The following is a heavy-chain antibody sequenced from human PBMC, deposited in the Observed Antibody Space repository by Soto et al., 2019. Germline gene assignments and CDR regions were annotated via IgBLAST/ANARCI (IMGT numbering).Heavy chain of an antibody. V-gene: IGHV1-18*01. CDR3: VRRWLETGPFDY. J-gene: IGHJ4*02. CDR1: GYTFSNFC. CDR2: ISAYSGNT. D-gene: IGHD6-19*01. Sequence: ASVKVSCKASGYTFSNFCISWVRQAPGQGFEWMGWISAYSGNTNYAQKFQGRVTMPTDTSTSTAYMELRSLRSDDTAVYYCVRRWLETGPFDYWGQGILVTVSS.